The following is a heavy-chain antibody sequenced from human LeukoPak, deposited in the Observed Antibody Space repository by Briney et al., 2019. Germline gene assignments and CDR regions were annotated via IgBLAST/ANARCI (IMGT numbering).Heavy chain of an antibody. CDR3: AKDPIVVVVAATRDSDY. V-gene: IGHV3-53*01. CDR1: GFTVSSNY. J-gene: IGHJ4*02. CDR2: IYSGGST. Sequence: GGSLRLSCAASGFTVSSNYMSWVRQAPGKGLEWVSVIYSGGSTYYADSVKGRFTISRDNSKNTLYLQMNSLRAEDTAVYYCAKDPIVVVVAATRDSDYWGQGTLVTVSS. D-gene: IGHD2-15*01.